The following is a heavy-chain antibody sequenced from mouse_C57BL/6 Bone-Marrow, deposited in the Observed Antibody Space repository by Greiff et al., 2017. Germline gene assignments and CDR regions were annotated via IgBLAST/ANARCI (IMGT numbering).Heavy chain of an antibody. Sequence: EVKVVESGGGLVQPGGSLKLSCAASGFTFSDYYMYWVRQTPEKRLEWVAYIRHGGGSTYYPDTVKGRFTISIDNAKNTLYLQMSRLKSEDTAMYYCARRFDDYDGAWFAYGGQGTRVTVSA. CDR3: ARRFDDYDGAWFAY. D-gene: IGHD2-4*01. CDR2: IRHGGGST. J-gene: IGHJ3*01. CDR1: GFTFSDYY. V-gene: IGHV5-12*01.